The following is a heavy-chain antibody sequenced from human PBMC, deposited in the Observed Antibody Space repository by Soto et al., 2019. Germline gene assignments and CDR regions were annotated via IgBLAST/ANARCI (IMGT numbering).Heavy chain of an antibody. V-gene: IGHV4-61*01. CDR2: IYYSGST. J-gene: IGHJ6*02. CDR1: GGYVSSGSYY. Sequence: QVQLQESGPGLVKPSETLSLTCTVSGGYVSSGSYYWSWIRQPPGKGLEWIGYIYYSGSTNYNPSLKCRVAIAVDTSKNQLYKKLSTVTAADTAVYYCARIPYDILTGYGYYGMDVWGQGTTVTVSS. CDR3: ARIPYDILTGYGYYGMDV. D-gene: IGHD3-9*01.